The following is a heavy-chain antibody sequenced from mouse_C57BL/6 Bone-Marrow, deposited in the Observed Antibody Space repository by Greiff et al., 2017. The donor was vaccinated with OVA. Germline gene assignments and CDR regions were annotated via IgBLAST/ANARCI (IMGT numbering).Heavy chain of an antibody. J-gene: IGHJ3*01. CDR3: PSNWDSFAY. CDR2: IIPNNGGT. D-gene: IGHD4-1*02. CDR1: GYTFTDYN. Sequence: VQLQQSGPELVKPGASVKIPCKASGYTFTDYNMDWVKQSHGKSLEWIGDIIPNNGGTIYNQKFKGKATLTVDKSSSTAYMELRSLTSENTADYYCPSNWDSFAYGGQGTLVTVSA. V-gene: IGHV1-18*01.